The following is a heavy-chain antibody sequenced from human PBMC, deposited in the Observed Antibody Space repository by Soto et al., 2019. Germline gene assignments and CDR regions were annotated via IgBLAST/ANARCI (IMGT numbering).Heavy chain of an antibody. V-gene: IGHV3-21*01. CDR2: ISSSSSYI. CDR1: GFTFSSYS. J-gene: IGHJ4*02. Sequence: EVQLVESGGGLVKPGGSLRLSCAASGFTFSSYSMNWVRQAPGKGLEWVSSISSSSSYIYYADSVKGRFTISRDNAKNSLYLQMNSLRAEDTAVYYCARDVSVKAVAPPFDYWGQGTLVTASS. D-gene: IGHD6-19*01. CDR3: ARDVSVKAVAPPFDY.